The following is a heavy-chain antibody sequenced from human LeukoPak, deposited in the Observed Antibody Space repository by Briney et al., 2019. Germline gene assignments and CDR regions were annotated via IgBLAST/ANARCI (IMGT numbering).Heavy chain of an antibody. CDR1: GGSISSSSYY. CDR3: ARGLRD. Sequence: SSETLSPTCTVSGGSISSSSYYWGWIRQPPGKGLEWIGSIYYSGSTYYSPSLKSRVTISVDTSKNQFSLKLSSVTAADTAVYYCARGLRDWGQGTLVTVSS. J-gene: IGHJ4*02. CDR2: IYYSGST. V-gene: IGHV4-39*07.